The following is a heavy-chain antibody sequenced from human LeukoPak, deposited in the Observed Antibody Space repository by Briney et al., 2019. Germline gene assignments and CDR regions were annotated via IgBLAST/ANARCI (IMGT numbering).Heavy chain of an antibody. CDR2: ITSATSTT. D-gene: IGHD5-18*01. Sequence: GGSLRLSCAVSGFTFSGHWRHWVRQAPGKGLVGVSRITSATSTTSYAFSVQGRFTIASDTASNTLYLQMNRLSAEVTAVYYCAQSISYSYGLMDVWGQGTTVTVSS. CDR1: GFTFSGHW. J-gene: IGHJ6*02. CDR3: AQSISYSYGLMDV. V-gene: IGHV3-74*01.